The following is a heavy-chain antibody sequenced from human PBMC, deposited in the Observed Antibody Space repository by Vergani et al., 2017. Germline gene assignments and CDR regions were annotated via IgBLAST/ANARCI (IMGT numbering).Heavy chain of an antibody. Sequence: EVHLLESGGGQVEAGGSLRLSCVASGFTFSNSAMSWVRQTSGKGLEWVSAISGHGDRTYYADSVKGRFTISRANSKNTIYLQMNSLKAEDRATYYCAREERSNTSPFVGDWGQGTLVTV. CDR3: AREERSNTSPFVGD. D-gene: IGHD2/OR15-2a*01. CDR2: ISGHGDRT. CDR1: GFTFSNSA. J-gene: IGHJ4*02. V-gene: IGHV3-23*01.